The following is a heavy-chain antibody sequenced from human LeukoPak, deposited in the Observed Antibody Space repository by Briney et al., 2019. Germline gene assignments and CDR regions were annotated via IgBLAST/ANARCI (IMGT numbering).Heavy chain of an antibody. J-gene: IGHJ3*02. CDR3: ARPYSSGWYGVFHI. V-gene: IGHV4-59*08. CDR1: GGSISTYY. Sequence: SEALSLTCTVAGGSISTYYWSWIRQPPGKGLEWIGYIYYSGGTRYNPSLKSRVTISVDTSKTQFSLKLSSVTAADTAVYYCARPYSSGWYGVFHIGRQGTMVTVSS. CDR2: IYYSGGT. D-gene: IGHD6-19*01.